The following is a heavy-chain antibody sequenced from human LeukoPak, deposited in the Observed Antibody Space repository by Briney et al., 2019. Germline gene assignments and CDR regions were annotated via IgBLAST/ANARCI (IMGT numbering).Heavy chain of an antibody. J-gene: IGHJ5*01. CDR2: INPNSGDT. CDR1: GYTLTGYY. CDR3: ARGSIVVVPAASVFDS. Sequence: ASVKVSCKASGYTLTGYYMHWVRQAPRQGLEWMGWINPNSGDTNYTQKFQGRVTMTRDTSISTAYMELSRLRSDDTAVYYCARGSIVVVPAASVFDSWGQGTLVTVSS. D-gene: IGHD2-2*01. V-gene: IGHV1-2*02.